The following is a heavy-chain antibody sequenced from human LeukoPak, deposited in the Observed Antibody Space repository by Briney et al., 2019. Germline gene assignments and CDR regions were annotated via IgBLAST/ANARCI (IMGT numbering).Heavy chain of an antibody. CDR1: GFTFSSYS. J-gene: IGHJ2*01. V-gene: IGHV3-21*01. D-gene: IGHD3-10*01. Sequence: GGSLRLSCAASGFTFSSYSMNWVRQAPGKGLEWVSSISSGSSYIYYADSVKGRFTISRDNAKNSLSLQMNSLRAEDTAVYYCAKKRVITTPDAIDWYFDLWGRGTLVTVSS. CDR3: AKKRVITTPDAIDWYFDL. CDR2: ISSGSSYI.